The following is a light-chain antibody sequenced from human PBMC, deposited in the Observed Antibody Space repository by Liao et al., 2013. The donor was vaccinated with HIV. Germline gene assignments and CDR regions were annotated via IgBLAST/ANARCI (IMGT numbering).Light chain of an antibody. CDR2: QDT. CDR1: RLGDKY. V-gene: IGLV3-1*01. CDR3: QVWDSSRGV. J-gene: IGLJ3*02. Sequence: SYAVTQPPSVSVSPGQTASITCSGDRLGDKYACWYQQKPGQSPVLVIYQDTKRPSGIPERFSGSNSGNTATLTISRVEAGDEADYYCQVWDSSRGVFGGGTKLTVL.